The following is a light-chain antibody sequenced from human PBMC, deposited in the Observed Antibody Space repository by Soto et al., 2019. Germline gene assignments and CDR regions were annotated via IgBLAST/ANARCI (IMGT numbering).Light chain of an antibody. J-gene: IGKJ5*01. CDR3: QQYNNWPPIT. Sequence: EIVMTQSPATLSVSAGERATLSCRSRQSVRSNLAWYQQKPGQAPRLLIYDASTRATGIPARFSGSGSGTEFILTISSLQSKDFGVYYCQQYNNWPPITFGQGTRLEI. CDR1: QSVRSN. V-gene: IGKV3D-15*01. CDR2: DAS.